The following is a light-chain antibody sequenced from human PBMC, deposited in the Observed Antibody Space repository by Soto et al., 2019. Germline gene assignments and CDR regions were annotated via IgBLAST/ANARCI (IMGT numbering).Light chain of an antibody. CDR3: SSYTSSSTWV. V-gene: IGLV2-14*01. CDR2: DVS. CDR1: GSDVGGYNY. Sequence: QSALTQPASVSGSPGQSITISCTGTGSDVGGYNYVSWYQQHPDKAPKLMIYDVSNRPSGVSNRFSGSKSGNTASLTISGLQAEDEADYYCSSYTSSSTWVFGGGTKLTVL. J-gene: IGLJ3*02.